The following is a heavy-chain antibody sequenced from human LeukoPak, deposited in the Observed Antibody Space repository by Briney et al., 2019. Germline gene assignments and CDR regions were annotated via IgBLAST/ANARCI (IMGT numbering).Heavy chain of an antibody. Sequence: SETLSLTCAVYGGSFSGYYWSWIRQPPGKGLEWIGEINHSGSTNYNPSLKSRVTISVDTSKNQFSLKLSSVTAADTAVYYCARGYGSWYSSDFDYWGQGTLVTVSS. D-gene: IGHD6-13*01. CDR1: GGSFSGYY. J-gene: IGHJ4*02. CDR2: INHSGST. CDR3: ARGYGSWYSSDFDY. V-gene: IGHV4-34*01.